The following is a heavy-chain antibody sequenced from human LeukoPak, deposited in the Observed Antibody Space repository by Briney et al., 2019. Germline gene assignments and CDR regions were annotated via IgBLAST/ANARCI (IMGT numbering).Heavy chain of an antibody. D-gene: IGHD3-16*01. Sequence: PGRSLRLSCAASGFTFSSYGMHWVRQAPGKGLEWVAVIWYDGSNKYYADSVKGRFTISRDNAKNSLYLQMNSLRAEDTAVYYCARDQLRFSGMDVWGQGTTVTVSS. V-gene: IGHV3-33*01. CDR1: GFTFSSYG. CDR3: ARDQLRFSGMDV. CDR2: IWYDGSNK. J-gene: IGHJ6*02.